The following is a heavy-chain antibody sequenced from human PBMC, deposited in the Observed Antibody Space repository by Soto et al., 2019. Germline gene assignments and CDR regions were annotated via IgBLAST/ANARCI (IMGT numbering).Heavy chain of an antibody. CDR1: GFTFSNAW. J-gene: IGHJ4*02. Sequence: PGGSLRLSCAAPGFTFSNAWMNWVRQAPGKGLEWVGRIKSKTDGGTTDYAAPVKGRFTISRDDSKNTLYLQMNSLKTEDTAVYYCTTDLVAVAGRQFDYWGQGSLDTVSS. CDR2: IKSKTDGGTT. CDR3: TTDLVAVAGRQFDY. V-gene: IGHV3-15*07. D-gene: IGHD6-19*01.